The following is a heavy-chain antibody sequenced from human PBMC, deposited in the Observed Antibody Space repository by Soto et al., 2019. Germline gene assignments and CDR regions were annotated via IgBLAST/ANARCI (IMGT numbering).Heavy chain of an antibody. J-gene: IGHJ5*02. V-gene: IGHV3-23*01. CDR3: AKDWRGTAMVYKWFDP. CDR2: ISGSGDST. D-gene: IGHD5-18*01. Sequence: PGGSLRLSCAASGFTFNNYAMSWVRQAPGKGLEWVSAISGSGDSTYYADSVKGRFTISRDNSNNRLYLQMNSLRAEDTAVYYCAKDWRGTAMVYKWFDPWGQGTLVTVSS. CDR1: GFTFNNYA.